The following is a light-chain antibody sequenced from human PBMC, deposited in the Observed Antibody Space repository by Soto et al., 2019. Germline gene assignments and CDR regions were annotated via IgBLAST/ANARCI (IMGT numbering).Light chain of an antibody. J-gene: IGKJ1*01. CDR2: GAS. Sequence: EIVLTQSPATLSVSPGERATPSCRASQSVSSNKLAWYQQKPGQAPRLLIYGASGRATGIQDRFSGSGSGTDFTLTIRRLEPEDFAVYYCKVFDGSLWTFGQGTKVDIK. CDR3: KVFDGSLWT. CDR1: QSVSSNK. V-gene: IGKV3-20*01.